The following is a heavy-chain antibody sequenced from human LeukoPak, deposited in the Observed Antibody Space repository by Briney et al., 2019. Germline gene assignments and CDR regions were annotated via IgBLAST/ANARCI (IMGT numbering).Heavy chain of an antibody. D-gene: IGHD1-26*01. V-gene: IGHV3-48*03. CDR2: ITATGSPI. J-gene: IGHJ3*01. CDR3: ARSIIVGATGAFDV. Sequence: GGSLTLSCAASGFSFSSSGMNGVRQAPGKGLEWVSYITATGSPIYYADSVKGRFTISRDNARSSLFLSMSSLRAEDTAVYYCARSIIVGATGAFDVWGQGTMVTVS. CDR1: GFSFSSSG.